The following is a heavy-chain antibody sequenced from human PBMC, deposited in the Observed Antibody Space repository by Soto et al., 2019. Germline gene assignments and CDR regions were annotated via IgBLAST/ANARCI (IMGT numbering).Heavy chain of an antibody. V-gene: IGHV3-74*01. Sequence: PGGSLRLSCATSGFTFSRDWMHWVRQAPGKGLVWVSRINSDGTRTNYADYAMGRFTISRDNAKNTLYLQMNSLRAEDTAAYFCARGALGNYYQDSWGQGTPVTVSS. CDR3: ARGALGNYYQDS. CDR2: INSDGTRT. CDR1: GFTFSRDW. J-gene: IGHJ4*02. D-gene: IGHD3-10*01.